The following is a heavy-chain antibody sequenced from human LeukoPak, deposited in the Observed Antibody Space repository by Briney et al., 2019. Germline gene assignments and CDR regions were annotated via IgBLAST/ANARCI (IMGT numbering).Heavy chain of an antibody. J-gene: IGHJ6*02. V-gene: IGHV1-8*01. D-gene: IGHD3-3*01. CDR2: MNPNSGNT. Sequence: WASVKVSCKASGYTFTSYGINWVRQATGQGLEWMGWMNPNSGNTGYAQKFQGRVTMTRNTSISTAYMELSSLRSEDTAVYYCARGRMTYYDFWSGYYRNYYGMDVWGQGTTVTVSS. CDR1: GYTFTSYG. CDR3: ARGRMTYYDFWSGYYRNYYGMDV.